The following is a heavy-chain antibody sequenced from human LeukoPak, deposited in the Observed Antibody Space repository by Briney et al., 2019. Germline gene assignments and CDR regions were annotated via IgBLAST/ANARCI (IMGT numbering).Heavy chain of an antibody. D-gene: IGHD6-13*01. CDR1: GFTISTYW. CDR2: INQDGSKK. CDR3: ARAVAAADSY. J-gene: IGHJ4*02. V-gene: IGHV3-7*04. Sequence: PGGSLRLSCTASGFTISTYWMSWVRQAPGKGLEWVANINQDGSKKYYVDSVKGRFTISRDNVKNSVYLQMNSLRAEDTAVYSCARAVAAADSYWGRGTLVTVS.